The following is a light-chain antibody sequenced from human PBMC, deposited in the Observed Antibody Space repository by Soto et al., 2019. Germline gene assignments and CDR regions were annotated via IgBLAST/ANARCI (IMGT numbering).Light chain of an antibody. CDR3: GSWDSSLTDYV. CDR2: DDN. V-gene: IGLV1-51*01. Sequence: QSVPRHPPSASPAPGHKVTIACSGSSSNIGGNSVSWYQQLPGTAPKLLIYDDNKRPSGIPDRFSGSKSGTSATLGITGFQTGDEADYYCGSWDSSLTDYVFGTGTKVTVL. J-gene: IGLJ1*01. CDR1: SSNIGGNS.